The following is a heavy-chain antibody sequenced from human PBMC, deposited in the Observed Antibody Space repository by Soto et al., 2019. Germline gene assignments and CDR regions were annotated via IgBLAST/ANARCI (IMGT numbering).Heavy chain of an antibody. D-gene: IGHD3-10*02. J-gene: IGHJ5*02. V-gene: IGHV4-31*02. CDR2: IYYTGRT. Sequence: WTWIRHVPGKGLEWLGYIYYTGRTSYNPSLKSRLTISLDKSNNQFSVRLSSVTPADTAVYYCARCSASWYWFDPWGQGTLVTVSS. CDR3: ARCSASWYWFDP.